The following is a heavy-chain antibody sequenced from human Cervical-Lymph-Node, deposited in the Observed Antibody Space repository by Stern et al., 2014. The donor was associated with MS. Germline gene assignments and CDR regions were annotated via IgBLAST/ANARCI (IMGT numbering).Heavy chain of an antibody. J-gene: IGHJ4*02. D-gene: IGHD2-21*01. CDR3: ARDAPGPVDQTACYDY. CDR1: TYTFTAYH. CDR2: IDCNSGAT. V-gene: IGHV1-2*02. Sequence: QLVQSGAEVKQPGTSVKVSCKASTYTFTAYHLHWVRQAPGQGLEWMGWIDCNSGATKYAQKLQGRVTMTRDTSISTAYMELSRLTSDDTAVYYCARDAPGPVDQTACYDYWGQGTLVTVSS.